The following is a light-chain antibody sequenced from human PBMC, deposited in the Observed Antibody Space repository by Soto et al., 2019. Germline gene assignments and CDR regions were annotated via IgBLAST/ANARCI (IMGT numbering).Light chain of an antibody. V-gene: IGKV3-11*01. CDR3: QHRSNWPPYT. Sequence: EIVLTQSPAALSLSPGETATLSCRASQSLNNDLAWYQQKPGQAPRLLIYDASDRATGVPARFRGSGSGTDFTLTISSLDPEDFAVYYCQHRSNWPPYTFGQRTKLEI. CDR2: DAS. J-gene: IGKJ2*01. CDR1: QSLNND.